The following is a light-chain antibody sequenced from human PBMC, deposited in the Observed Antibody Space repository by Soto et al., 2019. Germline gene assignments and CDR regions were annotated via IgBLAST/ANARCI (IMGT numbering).Light chain of an antibody. CDR2: EVT. Sequence: QSALSQPASVSGSPGQSITISCTGTSNDVGYYNYVSWYQQHPGQAPKLMISEVTTRPSGVSDRFSGSKSGNTASLTISRLQAEDEADYYCHSYDSSLGGGVFGGGTKLTVL. J-gene: IGLJ3*02. V-gene: IGLV2-14*01. CDR1: SNDVGYYNY. CDR3: HSYDSSLGGGV.